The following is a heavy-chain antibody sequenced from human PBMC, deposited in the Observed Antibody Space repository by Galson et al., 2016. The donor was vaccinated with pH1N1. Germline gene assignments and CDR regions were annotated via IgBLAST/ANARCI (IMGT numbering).Heavy chain of an antibody. Sequence: SLRLSCAASGFSLSTFWMTWVRQAPGKGLEWVANINQDGSVKYYLDSVKGRFTISRDNAKNSLYLQMDSLRDEDTAVYYCAKAIAQADSYWGQGTMVTDPS. V-gene: IGHV3-7*01. CDR2: INQDGSVK. CDR3: AKAIAQADSY. J-gene: IGHJ4*02. D-gene: IGHD2-15*01. CDR1: GFSLSTFW.